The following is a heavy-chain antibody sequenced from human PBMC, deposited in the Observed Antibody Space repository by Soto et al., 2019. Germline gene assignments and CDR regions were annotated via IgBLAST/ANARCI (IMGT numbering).Heavy chain of an antibody. D-gene: IGHD6-6*01. CDR1: GGSISSSSYY. V-gene: IGHV4-39*01. Sequence: SETLSLTCIVSGGSISSSSYYWGWIRQPPGKGLEWIGSIYYSGSTYYNPSLKSRVTISVDTSKNQFSLKLSSVTAADTAVFYCARHRARKWFDPWGQGTLVTVSS. CDR3: ARHRARKWFDP. CDR2: IYYSGST. J-gene: IGHJ5*02.